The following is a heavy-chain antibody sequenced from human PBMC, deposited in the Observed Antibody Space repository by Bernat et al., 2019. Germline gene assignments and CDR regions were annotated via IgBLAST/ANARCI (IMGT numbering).Heavy chain of an antibody. J-gene: IGHJ6*02. CDR1: GYTFTSYD. Sequence: QVQLVQSGAEVKKPGASVKVSCKASGYTFTSYDINWLRQATGQGLEWMGWMNPNSGNTGYAQKFQGRVTMTRNTSISTAYMELSSRRSEDTAVYYCARGIAVAGRRVYYGMDVWGQGTTVTVSS. CDR3: ARGIAVAGRRVYYGMDV. CDR2: MNPNSGNT. D-gene: IGHD6-19*01. V-gene: IGHV1-8*01.